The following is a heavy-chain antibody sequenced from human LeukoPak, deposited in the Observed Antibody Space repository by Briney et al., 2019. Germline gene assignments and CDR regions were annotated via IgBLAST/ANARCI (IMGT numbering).Heavy chain of an antibody. J-gene: IGHJ4*02. CDR1: GGSFSGYY. V-gene: IGHV4-34*01. Sequence: SETLSLTCAVYGGSFSGYYWSWIRQPPGKGLEWIGEINHSGSTNYDPSLKSRVTISVDTSKNQFSLKLSSVTAADTAVYYCARVPTYYDFWSGYYLIFDYWGQGTLVTVSS. D-gene: IGHD3-3*01. CDR3: ARVPTYYDFWSGYYLIFDY. CDR2: INHSGST.